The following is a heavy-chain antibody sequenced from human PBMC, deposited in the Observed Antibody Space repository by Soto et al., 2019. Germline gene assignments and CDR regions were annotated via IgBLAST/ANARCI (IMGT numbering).Heavy chain of an antibody. CDR1: GFTFSDHY. V-gene: IGHV3-72*01. J-gene: IGHJ4*02. D-gene: IGHD6-19*01. Sequence: EVQLVESGGGLVQPGGSLRLSCAASGFTFSDHYMDWVRQAPGKGLEWAGRTRNKANSYTTEYAASVKGRFTISRNDSKNTLYLQMNSLKTEDTAMYYCTRAGYISGWRTGDYWGQGTLVTVSS. CDR3: TRAGYISGWRTGDY. CDR2: TRNKANSYTT.